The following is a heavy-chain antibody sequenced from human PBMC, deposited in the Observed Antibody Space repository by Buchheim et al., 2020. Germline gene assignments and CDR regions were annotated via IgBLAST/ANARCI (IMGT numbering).Heavy chain of an antibody. CDR1: GDSITSSSHY. CDR2: ILYNGNT. CDR3: ATQRRDGYNFWDY. Sequence: QLQLQESGPGLVKPSETLSLTCSVSGDSITSSSHYWGWIRQPPGKGLEWIGNILYNGNTYSSPSLRSRVAVIADTSKNQFSLMLNSVTAADTAVYYGATQRRDGYNFWDYWGQGIL. J-gene: IGHJ4*02. V-gene: IGHV4-39*01. D-gene: IGHD5-24*01.